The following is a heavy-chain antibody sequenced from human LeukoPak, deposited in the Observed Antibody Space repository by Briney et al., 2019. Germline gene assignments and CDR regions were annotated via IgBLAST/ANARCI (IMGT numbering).Heavy chain of an antibody. CDR3: GKDSGRYTYGLFDF. Sequence: GGSLRLSCAASGFTFSSYAMSWVRQAPGKGLEWVSTVSGDGGSTYYADSVKGRFTISRDNSKNTLYLQMNSLSDGDTAVYYCGKDSGRYTYGLFDFWGQGTLVTVSS. D-gene: IGHD5-18*01. CDR2: VSGDGGST. V-gene: IGHV3-23*01. CDR1: GFTFSSYA. J-gene: IGHJ4*02.